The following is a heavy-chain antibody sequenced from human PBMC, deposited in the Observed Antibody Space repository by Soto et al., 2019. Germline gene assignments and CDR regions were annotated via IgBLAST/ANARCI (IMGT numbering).Heavy chain of an antibody. CDR3: ARDQTDSGGYSDS. CDR2: IWNDGSNE. Sequence: EGSLRLSCEASGFTFSSYGMHWVRQAPGKGLEWVAIIWNDGSNEYYADSVKGRFTISRDNSKNTLYLQVSNLRAEDTAVYFCARDQTDSGGYSDSWGQGTLVTVSS. J-gene: IGHJ4*02. D-gene: IGHD3-22*01. V-gene: IGHV3-33*01. CDR1: GFTFSSYG.